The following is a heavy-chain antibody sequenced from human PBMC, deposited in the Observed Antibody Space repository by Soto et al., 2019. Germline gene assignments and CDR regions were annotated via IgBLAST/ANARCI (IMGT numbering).Heavy chain of an antibody. CDR2: IYPGDSDT. J-gene: IGHJ4*02. CDR3: ATGGYCRGTRCYNFFDY. CDR1: GYSFTTYW. Sequence: GESLKISCQGSGYSFTTYWIGGVRQMPGKGLEWMGIIYPGDSDTRYSPPFQGQVTIPADKSISTAYLQWSSLKASDTAKYYCATGGYCRGTRCYNFFDYWGQGTLVTVSS. D-gene: IGHD2-2*02. V-gene: IGHV5-51*01.